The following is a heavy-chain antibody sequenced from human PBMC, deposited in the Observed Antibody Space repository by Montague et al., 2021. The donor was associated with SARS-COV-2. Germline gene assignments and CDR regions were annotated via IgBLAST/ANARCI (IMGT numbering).Heavy chain of an antibody. CDR3: ARESSGCFFRRCSRYGMDV. D-gene: IGHD6-19*01. CDR2: INHSGST. CDR1: GGSFSGYY. Sequence: SETLSLTCAVHGGSFSGYYWSWIRQPPGKGLEWIGEINHSGSTXXXPSXXXRVTISVDKSKNQFSLKLSSVTAADTAVYYCARESSGCFFRRCSRYGMDVWGQGATVTVSS. V-gene: IGHV4-34*01. J-gene: IGHJ6*02.